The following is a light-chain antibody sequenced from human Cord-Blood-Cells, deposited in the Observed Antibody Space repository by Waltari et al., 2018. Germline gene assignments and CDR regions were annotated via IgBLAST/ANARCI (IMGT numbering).Light chain of an antibody. CDR1: SSDGGGYNY. V-gene: IGLV2-14*01. CDR3: SSYTSSSVV. Sequence: QSALTQPASVSGSPGQSITISCTGTSSDGGGYNYVSWYQQHPGKAPKLMIYDVSNRPPGVSDRCSGSKSGNTASLTISGLQAENEADDYCSSYTSSSVVFGGGTKLTVL. CDR2: DVS. J-gene: IGLJ2*01.